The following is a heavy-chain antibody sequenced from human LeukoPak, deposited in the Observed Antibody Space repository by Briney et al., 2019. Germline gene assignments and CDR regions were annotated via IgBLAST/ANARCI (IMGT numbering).Heavy chain of an antibody. V-gene: IGHV3-7*04. CDR3: ARVKVLRYFDWLLPCYFDY. CDR2: IKQDGSEK. D-gene: IGHD3-9*01. CDR1: GFTFSSYW. J-gene: IGHJ4*02. Sequence: GGSLRLSCAASGFTFSSYWMSWVRQAPGKGLEWVANIKQDGSEKYYVDSVKGRFTISRDNAKNSLYLQMNSLRAEDTAVYYCARVKVLRYFDWLLPCYFDYWGQGTLVTVSS.